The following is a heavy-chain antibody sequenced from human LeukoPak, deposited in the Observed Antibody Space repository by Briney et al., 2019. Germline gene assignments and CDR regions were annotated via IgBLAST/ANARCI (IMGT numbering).Heavy chain of an antibody. Sequence: GGSLRLSCAASGFTFSSYNMNWVRQAPGKGLEWVSSISSSSSYIYYADSVKGRFTISGDNAKNSLYLQMNSLRVEDTALYYCAKDRGGVVVRAFDYWGQGTLVTVSS. V-gene: IGHV3-21*04. D-gene: IGHD3-22*01. CDR3: AKDRGGVVVRAFDY. J-gene: IGHJ4*02. CDR2: ISSSSSYI. CDR1: GFTFSSYN.